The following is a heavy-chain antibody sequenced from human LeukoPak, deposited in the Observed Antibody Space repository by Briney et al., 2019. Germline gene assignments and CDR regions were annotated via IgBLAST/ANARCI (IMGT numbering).Heavy chain of an antibody. CDR2: VTGTGSST. V-gene: IGHV3-23*01. CDR1: GFTFSSYA. CDR3: AKGGTADLAYIDY. D-gene: IGHD1/OR15-1a*01. Sequence: GGSLRLACAASGFTFSSYAMSWVRQAPGKGLEWVSIVTGTGSSTNYADSVRGRFTISRDNSKNTLYLQMNSLRAEDTATYYCAKGGTADLAYIDYWGQGALVTVSS. J-gene: IGHJ4*02.